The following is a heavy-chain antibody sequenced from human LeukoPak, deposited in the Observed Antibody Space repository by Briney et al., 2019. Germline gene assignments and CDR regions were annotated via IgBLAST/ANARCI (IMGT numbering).Heavy chain of an antibody. D-gene: IGHD3-10*01. CDR2: IFYSGST. V-gene: IGHV4-38-2*01. CDR3: ARRARGSYLYYFDY. CDR1: GYSISSGYY. Sequence: PSETLSLTCAVSGYSISSGYYWGWIRQPPGKGLEWIGSIFYSGSTYYNPSLKSRVTISVDTSKNQFSLKLSSVTAADTAVYYCARRARGSYLYYFDYWGQGTLVTVSS. J-gene: IGHJ4*02.